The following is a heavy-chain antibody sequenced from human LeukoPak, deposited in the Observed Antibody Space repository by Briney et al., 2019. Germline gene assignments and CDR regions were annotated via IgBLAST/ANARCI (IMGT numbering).Heavy chain of an antibody. Sequence: SETLSLTCTVSGDSMKSYYWTWIRQPPGKGLEWIGYIYYTGSTNYNPSLKSRVTISVDTSKNQFSLKLSSVTAADTAVYYCAKEREYCSSGSCHYDLDVWGQGTTVTVSS. J-gene: IGHJ6*02. V-gene: IGHV4-59*01. CDR1: GDSMKSYY. CDR2: IYYTGST. CDR3: AKEREYCSSGSCHYDLDV. D-gene: IGHD2-15*01.